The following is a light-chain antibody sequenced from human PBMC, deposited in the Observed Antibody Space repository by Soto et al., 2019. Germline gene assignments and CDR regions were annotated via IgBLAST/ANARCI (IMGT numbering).Light chain of an antibody. J-gene: IGKJ5*01. Sequence: EVVLTQSPATLSLSPGERATLSCRAIHSVSIYLAGDQQKPGQAPRLLIYDASNQATGIPARFSGSGSGTDFTLTISILEPEDFAVYYCQQRSNSITFGQGTRLEIK. CDR2: DAS. CDR1: HSVSIY. CDR3: QQRSNSIT. V-gene: IGKV3-11*01.